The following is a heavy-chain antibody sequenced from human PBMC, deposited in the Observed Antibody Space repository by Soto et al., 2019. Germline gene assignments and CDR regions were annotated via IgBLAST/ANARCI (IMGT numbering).Heavy chain of an antibody. J-gene: IGHJ6*02. CDR3: ARDRIPGIAVAGTRYYSYCMDV. Sequence: VQLVQSGAEVKKPGASVKVSCKASGYTYTSFGIRWVRQAPGQGLEWMGWISAYNGNTNYAPKFQGRDTMATDTSISTAYMELGSPISDDTAVYYCARDRIPGIAVAGTRYYSYCMDVWGQGTTVTVSS. CDR2: ISAYNGNT. CDR1: GYTYTSFG. V-gene: IGHV1-18*01. D-gene: IGHD6-19*01.